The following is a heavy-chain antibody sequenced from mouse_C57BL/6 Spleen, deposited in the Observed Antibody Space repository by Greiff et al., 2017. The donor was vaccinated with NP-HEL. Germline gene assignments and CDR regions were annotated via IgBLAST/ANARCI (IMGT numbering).Heavy chain of an antibody. J-gene: IGHJ1*03. CDR1: GYAFGSTW. CDR3: ARSRTTPFDV. D-gene: IGHD1-1*01. V-gene: IGHV1-80*01. Sequence: QVQLQQSGAELVKPGASVKISCKASGYAFGSTWMNWVKQRPGKGLEWIGQIYPGDGDTNYNGKFKGKATLTADKSSSTAYMQLSSLTSEDSAVYFCARSRTTPFDVWGTGTTVTVSS. CDR2: IYPGDGDT.